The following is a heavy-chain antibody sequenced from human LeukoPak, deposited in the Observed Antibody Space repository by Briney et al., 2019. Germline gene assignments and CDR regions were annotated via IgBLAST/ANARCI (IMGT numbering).Heavy chain of an antibody. J-gene: IGHJ5*02. V-gene: IGHV1-2*02. D-gene: IGHD6-13*01. CDR3: ARGPFRIAAAGTTVWFDP. Sequence: ASVKVSCKASGYTFTGYYMHWVRQAPGQGLEWMGWINPNSGGTNYAQKFQGRVTMTRDTSISTAYMELSRLRSDDTAVYYCARGPFRIAAAGTTVWFDPWGQGTLVTVSP. CDR1: GYTFTGYY. CDR2: INPNSGGT.